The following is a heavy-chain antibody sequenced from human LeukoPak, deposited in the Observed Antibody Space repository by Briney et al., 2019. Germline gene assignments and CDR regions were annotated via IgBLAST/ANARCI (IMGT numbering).Heavy chain of an antibody. CDR3: ARVFSVAGTFDY. J-gene: IGHJ4*02. D-gene: IGHD6-19*01. Sequence: SETLSLTCTVSGGSFSIYYWSWIRQPAGKGLEWIGRICTSGNTYYNPSLKSRVTMSVDTSKNQFSLNLSSVTAADTAVYYCARVFSVAGTFDYWGQGTLVTVSS. V-gene: IGHV4-4*07. CDR2: ICTSGNT. CDR1: GGSFSIYY.